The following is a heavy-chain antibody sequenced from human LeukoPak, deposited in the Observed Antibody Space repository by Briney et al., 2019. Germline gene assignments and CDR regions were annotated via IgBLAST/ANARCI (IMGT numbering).Heavy chain of an antibody. J-gene: IGHJ4*02. D-gene: IGHD3-3*01. CDR1: GYSFTSYW. CDR3: AVPWGSYYDFWSGYSSFDY. CDR2: IYPGDSDT. Sequence: GESLKISCKGSGYSFTSYWIGWVRQMPGKGLEWMGIIYPGDSDTRYSPSFQGQVTISADKSISTAYLQWSSLKASDTAMYYCAVPWGSYYDFWSGYSSFDYWGQGTLVTVSS. V-gene: IGHV5-51*01.